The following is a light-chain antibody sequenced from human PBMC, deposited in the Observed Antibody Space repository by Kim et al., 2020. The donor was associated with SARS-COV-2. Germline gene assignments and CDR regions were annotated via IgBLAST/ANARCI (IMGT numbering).Light chain of an antibody. V-gene: IGLV2-14*03. CDR1: SSDVGGHNY. CDR2: DVT. CDR3: SSYTTISTFYV. Sequence: QSALTQPASVSGSPGQSITISCTGTSSDVGGHNYVSWYQQHPGKAPKLVIYDVTERPSGASDRFSGSKSGNTASLTISGLQAEDEADYYCSSYTTISTFYVFGTGTKVTVL. J-gene: IGLJ1*01.